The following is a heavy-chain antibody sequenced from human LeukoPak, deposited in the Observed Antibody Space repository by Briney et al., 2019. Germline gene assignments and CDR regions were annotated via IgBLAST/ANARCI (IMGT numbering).Heavy chain of an antibody. CDR1: GYTFTGYY. CDR2: INPNSGGT. V-gene: IGHV1-2*02. J-gene: IGHJ3*02. D-gene: IGHD3-22*01. Sequence: GASVKVSCKASGYTFTGYYMHWVRRAPGQGLEWMGWINPNSGGTNYAQKFQGRVTMTRDTSISTAYMELSRLRSDDTAVYYCARDESYYYDSSGYYRTDAFDIWGQGTMVTVSS. CDR3: ARDESYYYDSSGYYRTDAFDI.